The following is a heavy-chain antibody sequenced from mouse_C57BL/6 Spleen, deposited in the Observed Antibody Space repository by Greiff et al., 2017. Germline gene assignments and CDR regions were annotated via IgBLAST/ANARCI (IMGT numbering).Heavy chain of an antibody. Sequence: LQESGAELVKPGASVKISCKASGYAFSSYWMNWVKQRPGKGLEWIGQIYPGDGDTNYNGKFKGKATLTADKSSSTAYMQLSSLTSEDSAVYFCARGGHYYGSFLYYYAMDYWGQGTSVTVSS. CDR3: ARGGHYYGSFLYYYAMDY. V-gene: IGHV1-80*01. J-gene: IGHJ4*01. CDR2: IYPGDGDT. CDR1: GYAFSSYW. D-gene: IGHD1-1*01.